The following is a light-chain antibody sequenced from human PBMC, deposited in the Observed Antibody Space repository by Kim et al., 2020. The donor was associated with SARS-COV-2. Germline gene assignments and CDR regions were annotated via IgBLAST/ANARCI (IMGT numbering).Light chain of an antibody. V-gene: IGLV3-19*01. CDR3: NSRDNSGNRVL. CDR2: AKD. Sequence: SSELTQDPAVSVALGQTVRITCQGDSLRIFYASWYQQKPGQAPVLVIYAKDNRPSGIPDRLSGSSSGDTASLTITGAQAEDEADYYCNSRDNSGNRVLFGGGTQLTVL. J-gene: IGLJ3*02. CDR1: SLRIFY.